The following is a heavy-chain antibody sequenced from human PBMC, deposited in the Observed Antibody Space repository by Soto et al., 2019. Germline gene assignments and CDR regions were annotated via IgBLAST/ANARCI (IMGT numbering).Heavy chain of an antibody. CDR1: GFTFTSSA. CDR2: IVVGSGNT. V-gene: IGHV1-58*01. CDR3: AADPYGSGSYYHTQGWYYFDY. Sequence: SVKVSCKASGFTFTSSAVQWVRQARGQRLEWIGWIVVGSGNTNYAQKFKERVTITRDMSTSTAYMELSSLRSEGTAVYYCAADPYGSGSYYHTQGWYYFDYRGQGTLVTVSS. D-gene: IGHD3-10*01. J-gene: IGHJ4*02.